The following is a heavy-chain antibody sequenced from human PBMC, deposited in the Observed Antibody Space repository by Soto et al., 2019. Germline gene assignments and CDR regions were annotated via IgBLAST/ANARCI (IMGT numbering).Heavy chain of an antibody. D-gene: IGHD5-12*01. V-gene: IGHV4-39*01. CDR1: GGSISSSNYY. Sequence: QLQLQESGPGLVKPSETLSLTCTVSGGSISSSNYYWDWIRQPPGKGLEWIGSIYYSGSTYYNPSRSSRVTISVDTSKNQFSLRLSSVTAADTAVYYCARRETATIFHYWGQGTLVTVSS. CDR2: IYYSGST. CDR3: ARRETATIFHY. J-gene: IGHJ4*02.